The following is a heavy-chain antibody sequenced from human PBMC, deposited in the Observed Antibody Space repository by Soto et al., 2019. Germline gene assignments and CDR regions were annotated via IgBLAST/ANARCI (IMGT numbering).Heavy chain of an antibody. J-gene: IGHJ4*02. D-gene: IGHD6-19*01. V-gene: IGHV3-23*01. CDR1: GFTFSSYA. CDR2: ISGSGVST. Sequence: EVQLLGSGGGLVQPGGSLRLSCAASGFTFSSYAMSWVRQAPGKGLEWVSGISGSGVSTHYADSVKGRFTISRDNSKNTLYLQMNSLRAEDAVAYYCAKEVGYSSGYDYFDYWGQGTLVTVSS. CDR3: AKEVGYSSGYDYFDY.